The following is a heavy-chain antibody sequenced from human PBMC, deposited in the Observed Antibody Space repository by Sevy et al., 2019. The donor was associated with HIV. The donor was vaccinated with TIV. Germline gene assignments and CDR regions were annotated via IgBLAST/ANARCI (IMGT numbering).Heavy chain of an antibody. D-gene: IGHD6-19*01. V-gene: IGHV1-18*04. CDR1: GYKVDMYG. CDR3: ARATGMAVAGTGRYFDF. CDR2: ISTYNGNT. Sequence: ASVKVSCKISGYKVDMYGIAWVRQASGQGLEWMGWISTYNGNTNYAQNFQGRVTMTTDTSTSVVYMELGGLRPDDTAVYYCARATGMAVAGTGRYFDFWGQGTLVTVSS. J-gene: IGHJ4*01.